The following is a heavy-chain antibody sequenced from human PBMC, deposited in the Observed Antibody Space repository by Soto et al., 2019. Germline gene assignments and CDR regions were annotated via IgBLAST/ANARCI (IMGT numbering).Heavy chain of an antibody. D-gene: IGHD1-20*01. V-gene: IGHV3-30-3*01. CDR3: ARDDRIPGIVADIDL. Sequence: GGSLRLSCAASGFSFSDHAMHWVRRAPGKGLEWVALVAHDGITKYYAGSVKGRFTVSSDKSTNTLFLQMDSLDTEDTGVYYCARDDRIPGIVADIDLWGRGTLVTVSS. J-gene: IGHJ5*02. CDR2: VAHDGITK. CDR1: GFSFSDHA.